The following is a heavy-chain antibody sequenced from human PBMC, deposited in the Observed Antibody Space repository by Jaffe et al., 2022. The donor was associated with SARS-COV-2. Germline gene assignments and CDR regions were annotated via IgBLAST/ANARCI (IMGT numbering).Heavy chain of an antibody. Sequence: QVQLVESGGGLVKPGGSLRLSCEASGFSFSDYYMTWIRQAPGKGLECISYITNTGEIVKYADSVKGRFTISRDNAKNSLYLEMNSLGLDDTAVYYCARDKKSGSYFPGRDYNSYNMDVWGKGTTVTVS. CDR3: ARDKKSGSYFPGRDYNSYNMDV. D-gene: IGHD3-10*01. V-gene: IGHV3-11*01. CDR2: ITNTGEIV. CDR1: GFSFSDYY. J-gene: IGHJ6*03.